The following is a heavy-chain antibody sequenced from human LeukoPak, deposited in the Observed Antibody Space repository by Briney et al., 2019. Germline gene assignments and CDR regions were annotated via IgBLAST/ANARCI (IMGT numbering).Heavy chain of an antibody. CDR2: IRSDGSNT. D-gene: IGHD6-19*01. CDR1: GFTFSTYG. J-gene: IGHJ4*02. V-gene: IGHV3-30*02. CDR3: ARILSSAWGELGY. Sequence: GSLRLSCAAYGFTFSTYGMHWVRQAPGKGLEWVAFIRSDGSNTYYADSVKGRFTISRDNSKNTLYMQMNSLRAEDTAVYYCARILSSAWGELGYWGQGTLVTVSS.